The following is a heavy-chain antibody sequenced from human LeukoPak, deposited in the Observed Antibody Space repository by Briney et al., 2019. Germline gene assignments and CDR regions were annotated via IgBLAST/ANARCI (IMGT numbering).Heavy chain of an antibody. CDR1: GGSISSSSYY. D-gene: IGHD3-10*01. Sequence: SETLSLTCTVSGGSISSSSYYWGWIRQPPGKGLEWIGSIYHSGSTYYNPSLKSRVTISVDTSKNQFSLKLSSVTAADTAVFYCAGSDYYYYMDVWGKGTSVTVSS. CDR3: AGSDYYYYMDV. V-gene: IGHV4-39*01. CDR2: IYHSGST. J-gene: IGHJ6*03.